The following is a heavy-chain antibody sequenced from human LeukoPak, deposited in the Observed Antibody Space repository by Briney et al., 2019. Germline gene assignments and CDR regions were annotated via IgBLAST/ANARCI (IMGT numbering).Heavy chain of an antibody. V-gene: IGHV3-48*04. D-gene: IGHD6-13*01. Sequence: GGSLRLSCAASGFTFSSYAMSWVRQAPGKGLEWVSYISSSSSTIYYADSVKGRFTISRDNAKNSLYLQMNSLRAEDTAVYYCARDKGIGSSWYDAFDIWGQGTMVTVSS. CDR1: GFTFSSYA. CDR3: ARDKGIGSSWYDAFDI. J-gene: IGHJ3*02. CDR2: ISSSSSTI.